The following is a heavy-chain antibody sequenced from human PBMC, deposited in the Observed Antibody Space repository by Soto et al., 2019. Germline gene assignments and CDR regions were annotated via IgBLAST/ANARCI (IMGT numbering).Heavy chain of an antibody. V-gene: IGHV3-73*02. Sequence: EVQLVESGGGLVQPGGSLKLSCAAAGFTFSGSAVHWVRQASGRGLEWVGRIRSKTNNYATDYAASVNGRFTSSRDVSQNPANRQRDTLRPEPTPMYFCTTRPSSTTWSQPIPPPDYWGQGTLVTVSS. CDR2: IRSKTNNYAT. CDR1: GFTFSGSA. J-gene: IGHJ4*02. D-gene: IGHD6-13*01. CDR3: TTRPSSTTWSQPIPPPDY.